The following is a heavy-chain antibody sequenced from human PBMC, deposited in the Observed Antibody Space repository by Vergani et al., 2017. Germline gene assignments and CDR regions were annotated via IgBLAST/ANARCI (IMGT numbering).Heavy chain of an antibody. CDR3: AKEVVSASIYENGMDV. CDR1: GITFWKFG. CDR2: IGWDGGST. D-gene: IGHD2-2*01. J-gene: IGHJ6*02. V-gene: IGHV3-43D*03. Sequence: EVDLVESGGGLAQPGGSLRLSCEASGITFWKFGMHWVRQAPGKGLEWVSVIGWDGGSTSYADSVKGRFTISRVDSKSSLFLQMNSLRPEDTAVYYCAKEVVSASIYENGMDVWGQGTTVTVSS.